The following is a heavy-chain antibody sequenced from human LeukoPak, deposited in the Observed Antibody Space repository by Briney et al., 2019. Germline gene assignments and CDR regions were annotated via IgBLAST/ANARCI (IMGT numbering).Heavy chain of an antibody. CDR2: ILNSGTTT. CDR3: ARNPPDY. CDR1: GFTFSSYE. J-gene: IGHJ4*02. Sequence: GVSLRLSCAASGFTFSSYEMNWVRKAPGKGLEWVSYILNSGTTTYYADSVKGRFTISRDNAKNSLYLQMNSLRAEDTGVYYCARNPPDYWGQGILVTVSS. V-gene: IGHV3-48*03.